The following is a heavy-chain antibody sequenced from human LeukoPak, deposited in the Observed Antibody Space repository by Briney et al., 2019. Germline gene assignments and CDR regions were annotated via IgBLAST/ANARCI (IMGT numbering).Heavy chain of an antibody. CDR3: SRGRWLQPDFDY. Sequence: SETLSLTCTVSGGSISSSSYYWGWIRQPPGKGLEWIGSIYYSGSTNYNPSLKSRVTISVDTSKNQFSLKLSSVTAADTAVYYCSRGRWLQPDFDYWGQGTLVTVSS. D-gene: IGHD5-24*01. CDR1: GGSISSSSYY. CDR2: IYYSGST. V-gene: IGHV4-39*07. J-gene: IGHJ4*02.